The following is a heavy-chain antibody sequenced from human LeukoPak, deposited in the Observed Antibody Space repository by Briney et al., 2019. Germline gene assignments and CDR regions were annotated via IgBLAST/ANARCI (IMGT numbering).Heavy chain of an antibody. CDR3: ARALGCSSTSCYRSDP. D-gene: IGHD2-2*01. CDR2: IWYDGSNK. V-gene: IGHV3-33*01. Sequence: GGSPRLSCAASGFTFSSYGMHWVRQAPGRGLEWVAVIWYDGSNKYYADSVKGRFTISRDNSKNTLYLQMNSLRAEDTAVYYCARALGCSSTSCYRSDPWGQGTLVTVSS. J-gene: IGHJ5*02. CDR1: GFTFSSYG.